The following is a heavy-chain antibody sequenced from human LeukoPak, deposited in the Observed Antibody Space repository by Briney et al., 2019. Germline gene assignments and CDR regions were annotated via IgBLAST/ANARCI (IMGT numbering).Heavy chain of an antibody. CDR1: GYTFTGYY. D-gene: IGHD7-27*01. V-gene: IGHV1-2*02. CDR3: AASWGSGAFDI. CDR2: INPNSGGT. Sequence: ASVKVSCKASGYTFTGYYMHWVRQAPGQGLEWMGWINPNSGGTNYAQSFQGRVTMTRDTSISTAYMELSSLRSDDTAVYYCAASWGSGAFDIWGQGTMVTVS. J-gene: IGHJ3*02.